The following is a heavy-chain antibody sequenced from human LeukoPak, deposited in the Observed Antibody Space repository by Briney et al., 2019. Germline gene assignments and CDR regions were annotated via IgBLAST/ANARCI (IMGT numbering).Heavy chain of an antibody. CDR2: IIPIFGTA. CDR3: ARQYCSSTSCYEGDAFDI. V-gene: IGHV1-69*13. J-gene: IGHJ3*02. D-gene: IGHD2-2*01. CDR1: GGTFSGYA. Sequence: SVKVSCKASGGTFSGYAISWVRQAPGQGLEWMGGIIPIFGTANYAQKFQGRVTITADEPTSTAYMELSSLRSEDTAVYYCARQYCSSTSCYEGDAFDIWGQGTMVTVSS.